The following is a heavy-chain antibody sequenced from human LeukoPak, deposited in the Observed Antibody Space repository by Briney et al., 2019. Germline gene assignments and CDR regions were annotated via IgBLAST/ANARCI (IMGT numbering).Heavy chain of an antibody. CDR3: AKEARLGVVVVPAAIHANSDY. CDR2: ISGSGGST. CDR1: GFTFSSYA. V-gene: IGHV3-23*01. D-gene: IGHD2-2*01. Sequence: GGSLRLSCAASGFTFSSYAMSWVRQAPGKGLEWVSAISGSGGSTYYADSVKGRFTISRDNSKNTLYLRVNSLRAEDTAVYYCAKEARLGVVVVPAAIHANSDYWGQGTLVTVSS. J-gene: IGHJ4*02.